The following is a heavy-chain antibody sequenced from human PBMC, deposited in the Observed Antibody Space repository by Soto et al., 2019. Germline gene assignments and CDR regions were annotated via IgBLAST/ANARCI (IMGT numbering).Heavy chain of an antibody. CDR3: ASGYCSGGSCSYFGAFDI. Sequence: GGSLRLSCAASGFTFSSYGMHWVRQAPGKGLEWVAVIWYDGSNKYYADSVKGRFTISRDNSKNTLYLQMNSLRAEDTAVYYCASGYCSGGSCSYFGAFDIWGQGTMVTVSS. J-gene: IGHJ3*02. V-gene: IGHV3-33*01. CDR1: GFTFSSYG. D-gene: IGHD2-15*01. CDR2: IWYDGSNK.